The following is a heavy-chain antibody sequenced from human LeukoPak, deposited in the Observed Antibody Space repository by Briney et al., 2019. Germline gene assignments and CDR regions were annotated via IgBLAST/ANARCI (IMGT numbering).Heavy chain of an antibody. J-gene: IGHJ4*02. D-gene: IGHD3-9*01. CDR2: ISGSGGST. CDR1: RFTFSSYA. V-gene: IGHV3-23*01. Sequence: GGSLRLSCAASRFTFSSYAMSWVRQAPGKGLEWVSAISGSGGSTYYADSVKGRFTISRDNSKNTLYLQMNSLRAEDTAVYYCAKDVGPILTGYYEGYYFDYWGQGTLVTVSS. CDR3: AKDVGPILTGYYEGYYFDY.